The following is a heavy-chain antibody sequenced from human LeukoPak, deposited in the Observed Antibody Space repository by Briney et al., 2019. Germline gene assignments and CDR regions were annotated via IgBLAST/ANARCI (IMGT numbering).Heavy chain of an antibody. CDR1: GFTFSNYD. V-gene: IGHV3-23*01. D-gene: IGHD7-27*01. Sequence: GGSLRLSCAASGFTFSNYDMTWVRQAPGKGLEWVSTIVGGDGGTYYADSVRGRFTISRDNSKNTLYMQMNSLGAGDTAVYYCAKNSHWGAGYFDYWGQGTLVTVSS. CDR2: IVGGDGGT. J-gene: IGHJ4*02. CDR3: AKNSHWGAGYFDY.